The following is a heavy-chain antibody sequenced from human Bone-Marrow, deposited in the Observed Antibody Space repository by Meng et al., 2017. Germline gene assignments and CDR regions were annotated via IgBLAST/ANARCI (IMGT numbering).Heavy chain of an antibody. CDR3: AGTWELLYIGDYYYGMDV. CDR2: IIPIFGTA. D-gene: IGHD1-26*01. CDR1: GYTFTSYV. J-gene: IGHJ6*02. Sequence: SVKVSCKASGYTFTSYVMNWVRQAPGQGLEWMGGIIPIFGTANYAQKFQGRVTITADKSTSTAYMELSSLRSEDTAVYYCAGTWELLYIGDYYYGMDVWGQGTTVTVSS. V-gene: IGHV1-69*06.